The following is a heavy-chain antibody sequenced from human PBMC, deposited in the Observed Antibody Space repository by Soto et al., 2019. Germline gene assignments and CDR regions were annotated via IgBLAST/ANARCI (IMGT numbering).Heavy chain of an antibody. CDR3: ARDPGAPGRLKYNWFDP. Sequence: GASVKVSCKASGGTFSSYTISWVRQAPGQGLEWMGRIIPILGIANYAQKFQGRVTITADKSTSTAYMELSSLRSEDTAVYYCARDPGAPGRLKYNWFDPWGQGTLVTVSS. D-gene: IGHD1-26*01. CDR2: IIPILGIA. J-gene: IGHJ5*02. V-gene: IGHV1-69*04. CDR1: GGTFSSYT.